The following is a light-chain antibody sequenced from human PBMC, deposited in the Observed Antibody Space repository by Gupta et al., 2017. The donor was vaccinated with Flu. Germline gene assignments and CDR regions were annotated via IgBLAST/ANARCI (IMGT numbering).Light chain of an antibody. V-gene: IGKV3-20*01. CDR2: DAS. J-gene: IGKJ4*01. CDR3: QQNGSSPRT. Sequence: TLSSPAEEGATPCGSSRRSSSSYLAWYQQKPGQAPRLLIYDASNRATGIPARFSGSGSGTDFTLTISRLEPEDFAVYYCQQNGSSPRTFGAGTKVEIK. CDR1: RSSSSY.